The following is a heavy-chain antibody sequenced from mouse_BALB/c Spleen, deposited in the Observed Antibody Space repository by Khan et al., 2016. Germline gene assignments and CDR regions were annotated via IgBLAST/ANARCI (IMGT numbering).Heavy chain of an antibody. D-gene: IGHD2-1*01. CDR3: ARYGNYAMDY. CDR1: GFDFSIYW. J-gene: IGHJ4*01. Sequence: VQHVVSGGGLVQPGGSLNLSCAASGFDFSIYWMSWARQAPGKGQEWIGEINPGSSTINYTPSLKDKFTISRDNSKNTPYLPMSKVRSEDTALYYCARYGNYAMDYWGQGTSVTVSS. CDR2: INPGSSTI. V-gene: IGHV4-2*02.